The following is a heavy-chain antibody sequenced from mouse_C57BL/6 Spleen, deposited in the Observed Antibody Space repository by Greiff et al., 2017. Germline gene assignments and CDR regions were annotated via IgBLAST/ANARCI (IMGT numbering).Heavy chain of an antibody. CDR1: GYTFTSYG. Sequence: LVESGAELARPGASVKLSCKASGYTFTSYGISWVKQRTGQGLEWIGEIYPRSGNTYYNEKFKGKATLTADKSSSTADMELRSLTSEDSAVYFCARSPSDGDYDAMDYWGQGTSVTVSS. CDR3: ARSPSDGDYDAMDY. J-gene: IGHJ4*01. CDR2: IYPRSGNT. D-gene: IGHD2-13*01. V-gene: IGHV1-81*01.